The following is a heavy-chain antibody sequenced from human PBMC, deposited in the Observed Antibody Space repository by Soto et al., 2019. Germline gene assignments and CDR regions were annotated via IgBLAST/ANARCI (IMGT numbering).Heavy chain of an antibody. CDR2: ISSSSSTI. CDR1: GFTFSSYS. Sequence: GGSLRLSCAASGFTFSSYSMNWVRQAPGKGLEWVSYISSSSSTIYYADSVKGRFTISRDNAKNSLYLQMNSLRDEDTAVYYCARDLYDFWSGLGASLGYYYGMDVWGQGTTVTVSS. V-gene: IGHV3-48*02. D-gene: IGHD3-3*01. J-gene: IGHJ6*02. CDR3: ARDLYDFWSGLGASLGYYYGMDV.